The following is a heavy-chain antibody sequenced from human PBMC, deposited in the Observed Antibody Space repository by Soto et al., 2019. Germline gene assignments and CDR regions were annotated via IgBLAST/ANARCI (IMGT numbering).Heavy chain of an antibody. J-gene: IGHJ6*02. V-gene: IGHV1-3*01. CDR2: INAGNGNT. CDR3: ARRYCSSTSCASYYYGMDV. Sequence: QVQLVQSGAEVKKPGASVKVSCKASGYTFTSYAMHWVRQAPGQRLEWMGWINAGNGNTKYSQKFQARVTITRDTSAITAYMELSSLRSADTAVYYFARRYCSSTSCASYYYGMDVWGQGTTVTVSS. D-gene: IGHD2-2*01. CDR1: GYTFTSYA.